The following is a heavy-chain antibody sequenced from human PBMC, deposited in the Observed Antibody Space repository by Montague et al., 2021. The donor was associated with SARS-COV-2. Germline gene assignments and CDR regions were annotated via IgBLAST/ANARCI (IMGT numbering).Heavy chain of an antibody. D-gene: IGHD3-16*01. J-gene: IGHJ4*02. CDR2: IDWDDDK. Sequence: PALVKPTQTLTLTCTFSGFSLSTSGMCVSWIRQPPGKALEWLALIDWDDDKYYSTSLKTRLTISKDTSKNQVVLTMTNMDPVDTATYYCAATIYDYVWGTRVEFDYWGQGPLVTVPS. V-gene: IGHV2-70*01. CDR3: AATIYDYVWGTRVEFDY. CDR1: GFSLSTSGMC.